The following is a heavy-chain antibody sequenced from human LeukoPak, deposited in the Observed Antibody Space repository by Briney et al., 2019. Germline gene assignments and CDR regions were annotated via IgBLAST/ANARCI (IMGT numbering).Heavy chain of an antibody. J-gene: IGHJ4*02. CDR1: GGSISSYY. D-gene: IGHD6-13*01. V-gene: IGHV4-4*07. Sequence: SETLSLTCTVSGGSISSYYWSWIRQPAGKGLEWIGRIYTSGSTNYNPSLKSRVTMSVDTSKNQFSLKLSSVTAADTAVYYCASFPKYSSSWYADYWGQGTLVTVSS. CDR3: ASFPKYSSSWYADY. CDR2: IYTSGST.